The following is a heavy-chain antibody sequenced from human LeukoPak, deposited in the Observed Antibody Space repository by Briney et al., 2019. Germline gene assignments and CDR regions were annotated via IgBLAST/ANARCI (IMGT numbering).Heavy chain of an antibody. CDR2: IDWDDDK. CDR1: GGSISSYYW. V-gene: IGHV2-70*11. D-gene: IGHD1-1*01. CDR3: ARMQATGYNWNDGGFDY. J-gene: IGHJ4*02. Sequence: TLSLTCTVSGGSISSYYWSWIRQPPGKALEWLARIDWDDDKYYSTSLKTRLTISKDTSKNQVVLTMTNMDPVDTATYYCARMQATGYNWNDGGFDYWGQGTLVTVSS.